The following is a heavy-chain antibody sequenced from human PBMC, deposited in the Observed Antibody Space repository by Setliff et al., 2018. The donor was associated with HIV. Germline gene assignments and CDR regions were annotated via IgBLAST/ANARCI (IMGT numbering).Heavy chain of an antibody. Sequence: ASVKVSCKGSGYTFTGYYVHWVRLAPGQGLEWMGWINPSVGGTTYAQKFQGRVTMTRDTSISTAYMELSRLTSDDTALYYCAREADYSDTGGQYRYWGQGTLVTVSS. J-gene: IGHJ4*02. D-gene: IGHD2-8*02. CDR2: INPSVGGT. CDR3: AREADYSDTGGQYRY. CDR1: GYTFTGYY. V-gene: IGHV1-2*02.